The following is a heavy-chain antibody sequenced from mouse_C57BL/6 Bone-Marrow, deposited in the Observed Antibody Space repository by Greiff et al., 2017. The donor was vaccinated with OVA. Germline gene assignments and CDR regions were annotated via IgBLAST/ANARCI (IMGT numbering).Heavy chain of an antibody. J-gene: IGHJ2*01. D-gene: IGHD2-4*01. CDR3: TTDDYDALFDY. Sequence: EVQLQQSGAELVRPGASVKLSCTASGFNIKDDYMHWVKQRPEQGLEWIGWIDPENGDTEYASKFQGKATITADTSSNTAYLQLSSLTSEDTAVYYCTTDDYDALFDYWGQGTTLTVSS. CDR1: GFNIKDDY. V-gene: IGHV14-4*01. CDR2: IDPENGDT.